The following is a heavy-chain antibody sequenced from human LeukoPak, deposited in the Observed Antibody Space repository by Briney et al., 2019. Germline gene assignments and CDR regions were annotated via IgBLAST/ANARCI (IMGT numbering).Heavy chain of an antibody. J-gene: IGHJ5*02. V-gene: IGHV1-18*01. CDR1: GYTFTSYG. Sequence: GASVKVSCKASGYTFTSYGISWVRQAPGQGLEWMGWISAYNGNTNYAQKLQGRVTMTTDTSTSTAYMELRSLRSDDTAVYYCARARRMVRGVIMSVLWFDPWGQGTLVTVSS. CDR2: ISAYNGNT. CDR3: ARARRMVRGVIMSVLWFDP. D-gene: IGHD3-10*01.